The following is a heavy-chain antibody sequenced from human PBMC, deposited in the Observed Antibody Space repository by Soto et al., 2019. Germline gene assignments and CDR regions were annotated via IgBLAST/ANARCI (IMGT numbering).Heavy chain of an antibody. V-gene: IGHV1-3*01. Sequence: ASVKVSCKASGYTFTSYAMRWVRQAPGQRLEWMGWINAGNGNTKYSQKFQGRVAITRDTSASTAYMELSSLRSEDTAVYYCARRIVVVTALDYWGQGTLVNVS. CDR3: ARRIVVVTALDY. D-gene: IGHD2-21*02. CDR1: GYTFTSYA. CDR2: INAGNGNT. J-gene: IGHJ4*02.